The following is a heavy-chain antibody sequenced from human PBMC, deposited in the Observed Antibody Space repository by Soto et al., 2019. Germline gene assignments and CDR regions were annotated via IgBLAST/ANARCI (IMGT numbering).Heavy chain of an antibody. J-gene: IGHJ4*02. CDR3: TTGIDCSSTSCYWAFDY. CDR2: IKSTTDGGTT. Sequence: EVQLVESGGGLVKPGGSLRLSCAASGFTFSNAWMSCVRQAPVKGLEWVGRIKSTTDGGTTDYAAPVKGRFTISRDDSTNTLYLQMNSLKTEDTAVYYCTTGIDCSSTSCYWAFDYWGQGTLVTVS. D-gene: IGHD2-2*01. V-gene: IGHV3-15*01. CDR1: GFTFSNAW.